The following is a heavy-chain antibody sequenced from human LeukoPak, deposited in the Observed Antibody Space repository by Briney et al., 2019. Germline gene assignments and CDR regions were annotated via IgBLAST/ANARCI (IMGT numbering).Heavy chain of an antibody. J-gene: IGHJ4*02. D-gene: IGHD2-21*01. CDR1: GFTFSNYA. CDR2: TSGNGVNT. Sequence: GGSLRLSCAASGFTFSNYAMSWVRQAPGKGLEWVSGTSGNGVNTYHADSVKGRFTISRDNSKNTLYVQMHSLRAEDTAVYYCATEKGDSPDYWGQGTLVTVSS. V-gene: IGHV3-23*01. CDR3: ATEKGDSPDY.